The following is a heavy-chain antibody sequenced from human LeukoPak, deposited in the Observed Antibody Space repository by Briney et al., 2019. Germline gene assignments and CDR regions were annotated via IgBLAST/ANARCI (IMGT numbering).Heavy chain of an antibody. CDR3: AKYAVAASFDY. J-gene: IGHJ4*02. CDR1: GFTFNNYA. Sequence: GGSLRLSCAASGFTFNNYAMSWVRQAPGKGLEWVSSISSSSSYIYYADSVKGRFTISRDNAKNSLYLQMNSLRAEDTAVYYCAKYAVAASFDYWGQGTLVTVSS. D-gene: IGHD6-19*01. CDR2: ISSSSSYI. V-gene: IGHV3-21*01.